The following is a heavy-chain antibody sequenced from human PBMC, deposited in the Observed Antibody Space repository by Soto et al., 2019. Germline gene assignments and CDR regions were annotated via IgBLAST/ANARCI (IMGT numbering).Heavy chain of an antibody. CDR2: IIPIFGTA. V-gene: IGHV1-69*12. CDR1: VGTFSSYA. CDR3: ARDGSGSYSSYYGMDV. D-gene: IGHD3-10*01. J-gene: IGHJ6*02. Sequence: QVQLVQSGAEVKKPGSSVKVSCKASVGTFSSYAISWVRQAPGQGLEWMGGIIPIFGTANYAQKFQGRVTITADESTSTAYMELSSLRSEDTAVYYCARDGSGSYSSYYGMDVWGQGTTVTVSS.